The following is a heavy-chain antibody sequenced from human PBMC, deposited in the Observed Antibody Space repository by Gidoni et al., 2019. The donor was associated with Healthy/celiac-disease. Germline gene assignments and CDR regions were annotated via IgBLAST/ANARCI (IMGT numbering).Heavy chain of an antibody. CDR2: ISRSGMTI. J-gene: IGHJ3*02. Sequence: QVQLVASGGGLVKPGGSLRLSCAASGFSFSDYYMSWIRQATGQGLEWVSYISRSGMTIYYADSVKGRFTSSRDKAKNSLYLQMNSLRAEDTSVYYCAREKRGGYDYIWGSYSYAFDIWGQGTMVTVSS. V-gene: IGHV3-11*01. CDR1: GFSFSDYY. CDR3: AREKRGGYDYIWGSYSYAFDI. D-gene: IGHD3-16*01.